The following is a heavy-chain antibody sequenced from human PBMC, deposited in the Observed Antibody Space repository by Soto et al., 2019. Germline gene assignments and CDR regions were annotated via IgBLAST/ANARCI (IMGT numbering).Heavy chain of an antibody. CDR2: INPNSGGT. V-gene: IGHV1-2*02. J-gene: IGHJ4*02. Sequence: GASVKVSCKASGFTFTGHYIHWVRQAPGQGLEWMGWINPNSGGTSYAQKFQGRVTMTRDTSITTAYMELSRLSSDDTAVYYCAKSLCFFRPSPGYFDFWCQGILVTVFS. CDR1: GFTFTGHY. CDR3: AKSLCFFRPSPGYFDF. D-gene: IGHD3-16*01.